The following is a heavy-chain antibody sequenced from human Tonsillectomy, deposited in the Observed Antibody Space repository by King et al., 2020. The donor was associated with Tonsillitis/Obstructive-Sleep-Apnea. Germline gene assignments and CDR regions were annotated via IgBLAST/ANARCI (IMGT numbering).Heavy chain of an antibody. Sequence: VQLVESGGGVVQPQRSLRLSCAASGFTFSSYGMHWVRQAPGKGLELVAFISFDGTNKYYVDSVKGRFTISRDNSKNTLYLQMNSLRAEDTAVYYCAKGCSSYYDGDGYYATKYYYDYWGQGTLVTVSS. J-gene: IGHJ4*02. V-gene: IGHV3-30*18. CDR3: AKGCSSYYDGDGYYATKYYYDY. CDR2: ISFDGTNK. CDR1: GFTFSSYG. D-gene: IGHD3-22*01.